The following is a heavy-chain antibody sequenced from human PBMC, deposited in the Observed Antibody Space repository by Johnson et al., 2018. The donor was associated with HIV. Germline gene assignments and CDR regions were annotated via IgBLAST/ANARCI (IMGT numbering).Heavy chain of an antibody. J-gene: IGHJ3*02. CDR3: AKERRAPRAFDI. Sequence: QEQLVESGGGVVQPGRSLRLSCAASGFTFSSYAMHWVRQAPGKGLEWVALISYDGSNKYYADSVKGRFTISRDNSKSTLYLQMNSLRPEDTAVYYCAKERRAPRAFDIWGQGTMLTVSS. CDR2: ISYDGSNK. CDR1: GFTFSSYA. V-gene: IGHV3-30*18.